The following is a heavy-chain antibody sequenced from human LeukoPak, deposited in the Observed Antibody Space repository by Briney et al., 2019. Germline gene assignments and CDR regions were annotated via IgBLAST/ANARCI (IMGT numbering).Heavy chain of an antibody. CDR1: GFTFSSYG. J-gene: IGHJ4*02. CDR2: INEGGSEK. V-gene: IGHV3-7*01. D-gene: IGHD3-3*01. Sequence: GGSLRLSCAASGFTFSSYGMHWVRQAPGKGLEWVAKINEGGSEKHYVDSVKGRFTISRDNAKNSLYLQMNGLRADDTAVYYCARYDGYDLRYWGQGTLVTVSS. CDR3: ARYDGYDLRY.